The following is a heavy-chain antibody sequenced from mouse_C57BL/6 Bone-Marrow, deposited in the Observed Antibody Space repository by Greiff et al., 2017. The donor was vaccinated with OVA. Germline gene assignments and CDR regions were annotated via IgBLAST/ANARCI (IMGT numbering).Heavy chain of an antibody. CDR3: ERHHYGSAMDY. CDR1: GFSFITYA. D-gene: IGHD1-2*01. Sequence: GGGLVQPKGSLKLSCAASGFSFITYAMNWVRQAPGKGLEWVARIRSKSNNYATYYADSVKDRFTISSDDSESMLYLQMNNLKTKDTAMYYCERHHYGSAMDYWGQGTSVTVSS. CDR2: IRSKSNNYAT. V-gene: IGHV10-1*01. J-gene: IGHJ4*01.